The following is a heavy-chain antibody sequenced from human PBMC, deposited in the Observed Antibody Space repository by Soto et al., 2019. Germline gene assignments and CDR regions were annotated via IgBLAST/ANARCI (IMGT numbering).Heavy chain of an antibody. CDR1: GFNFSSYA. CDR2: IGGSGGIT. D-gene: IGHD5-12*01. V-gene: IGHV3-23*01. Sequence: GGSLILSCAASGFNFSSYAMSWVRQPPGKGLEWVSSIGGSGGITYYADSVKGRFTISRDNSKNTLFLQMSSLRAEDTAVYYCAKDYKYSGYDFNYFDPWGQGTLVTVSS. J-gene: IGHJ5*02. CDR3: AKDYKYSGYDFNYFDP.